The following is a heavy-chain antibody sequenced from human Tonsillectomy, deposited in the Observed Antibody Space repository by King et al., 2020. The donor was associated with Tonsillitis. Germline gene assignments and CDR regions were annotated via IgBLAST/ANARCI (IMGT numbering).Heavy chain of an antibody. CDR1: GGSFSGYY. CDR3: ARDRYCSGGSCYHRRNDWYFDL. CDR2: INHSGST. D-gene: IGHD2-15*01. Sequence: VQLQQWGAGLLKPSETLSLTCAVYGGSFSGYYWSWIRQPPGKGLECIGEINHSGSTNYNPSLKSRVTISVDTSKNQFSLKLSSVTAADTAVYYCARDRYCSGGSCYHRRNDWYFDLWGRGTLVTVSS. J-gene: IGHJ2*01. V-gene: IGHV4-34*01.